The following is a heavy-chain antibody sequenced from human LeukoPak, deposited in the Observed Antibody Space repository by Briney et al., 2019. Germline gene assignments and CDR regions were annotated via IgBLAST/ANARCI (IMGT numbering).Heavy chain of an antibody. CDR2: IYYSGST. CDR3: ARTGGDCSSGLCYYAMDV. V-gene: IGHV4-59*01. D-gene: IGHD2-21*02. J-gene: IGHJ6*02. CDR1: GGSISSYY. Sequence: SETLSLTCTVSGGSISSYYWSWIRQPPGKGLEWIGYIYYSGSTNYNPSLKSRVTISVDTSKNQFSLKLSSVTAADTAVYYCARTGGDCSSGLCYYAMDVWGQGTTVTVS.